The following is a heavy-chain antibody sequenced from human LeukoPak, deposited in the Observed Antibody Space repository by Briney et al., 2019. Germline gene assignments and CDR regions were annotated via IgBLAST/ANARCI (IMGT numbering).Heavy chain of an antibody. J-gene: IGHJ3*02. Sequence: GEALKISCKASGYSFTNYWDGWVRPMPGKGLEWMGIIYPGDSDTRYRPSFQGQVTISADKSISTAYLQWSSLKASDTAMYYCARRRYCTDTSCYAGVDGFDIWGQGTVVTVSS. CDR3: ARRRYCTDTSCYAGVDGFDI. V-gene: IGHV5-51*01. CDR1: GYSFTNYW. CDR2: IYPGDSDT. D-gene: IGHD2-2*01.